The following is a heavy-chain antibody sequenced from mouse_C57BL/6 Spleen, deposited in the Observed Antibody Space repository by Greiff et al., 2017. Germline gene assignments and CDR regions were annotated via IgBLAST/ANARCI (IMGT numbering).Heavy chain of an antibody. CDR3: ARRGLRGAMDY. CDR1: GYTFTDYN. CDR2: INPNNGGT. V-gene: IGHV1-18*01. J-gene: IGHJ4*01. Sequence: EVQLQQSGPELVKPGASVTIPCKASGYTFTDYNMDWVKQSHGKSLEWIGDINPNNGGTIYNQKFKGKATLTVDKSSSTAYMELRSLTSEDTAVYYCARRGLRGAMDYWGQGTSVTVSS. D-gene: IGHD3-1*01.